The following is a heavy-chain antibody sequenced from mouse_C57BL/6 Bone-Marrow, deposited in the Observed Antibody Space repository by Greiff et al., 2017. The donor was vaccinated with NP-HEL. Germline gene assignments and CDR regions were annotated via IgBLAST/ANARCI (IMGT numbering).Heavy chain of an antibody. V-gene: IGHV1-22*01. CDR1: GYTFTDYN. Sequence: EVQLQQSGPELVKPGASVKMSCKASGYTFTDYNMHWVKQSHGKSLEWIGYINPNNGGTSYNQKFKGKATLTVNKSSSTAYMELRSLTSEDSAVYYCARTGYGSSYGAMDYWGQGTSVTVSS. D-gene: IGHD1-1*01. CDR2: INPNNGGT. CDR3: ARTGYGSSYGAMDY. J-gene: IGHJ4*01.